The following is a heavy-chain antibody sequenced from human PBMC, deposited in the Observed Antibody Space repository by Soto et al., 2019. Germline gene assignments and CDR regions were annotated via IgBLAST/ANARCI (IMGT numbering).Heavy chain of an antibody. CDR3: ARMYYDILTGRYRGIDH. J-gene: IGHJ5*02. Sequence: PXETLSLTCPVYGWSFSGYYWSWIRQPPGKGLEWIGEINHSGSTNYNPSLKSRVTISVDTSKNQFSLKLSSVTAADTAVYYCARMYYDILTGRYRGIDHWGQGNLVTVSS. V-gene: IGHV4-34*01. D-gene: IGHD3-9*01. CDR2: INHSGST. CDR1: GWSFSGYY.